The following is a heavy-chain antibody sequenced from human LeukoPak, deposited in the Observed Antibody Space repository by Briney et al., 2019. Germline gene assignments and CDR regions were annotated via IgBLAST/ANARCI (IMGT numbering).Heavy chain of an antibody. Sequence: SETLSLTCTASGYSISSGYYWGWIRQPPGKGLEWIGSIYHSGSTYYNPSLKSRVTMSVDTSKNQFSLKLSSVTAADTAVYYCAREINWFDPWGQGTLVTVSS. CDR1: GYSISSGYY. CDR2: IYHSGST. CDR3: AREINWFDP. J-gene: IGHJ5*02. V-gene: IGHV4-38-2*02.